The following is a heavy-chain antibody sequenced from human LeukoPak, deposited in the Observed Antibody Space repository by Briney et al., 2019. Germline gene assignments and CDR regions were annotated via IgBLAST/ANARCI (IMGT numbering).Heavy chain of an antibody. CDR1: GFTFSGYT. V-gene: IGHV3-30*04. D-gene: IGHD2-8*01. CDR3: ARDMLGAFDN. CDR2: ISFDGSNA. J-gene: IGHJ3*02. Sequence: GGSLRLSCAASGFTFSGYTLHWVRQAPGKGLEWVAIISFDGSNAYYADSVKGRFTISRDNSKNALYLQMNSLRVDDTAVYYCARDMLGAFDNWGQGTMVTVSS.